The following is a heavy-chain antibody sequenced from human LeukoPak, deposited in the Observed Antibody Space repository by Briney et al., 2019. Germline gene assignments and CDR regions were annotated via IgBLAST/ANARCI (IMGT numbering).Heavy chain of an antibody. V-gene: IGHV1-2*02. CDR1: GYTFTGYY. D-gene: IGHD2-15*01. CDR2: INPNSGGT. Sequence: GASMKVSCKASGYTFTGYYMHWVRQAPGQGLEWMGWINPNSGGTNYAQKFQGRVTMTRDTSISTAYMELSRLRSDDTAVYYCARNVGYCSGGSCYSGWFDPWGQGTLVTVSS. CDR3: ARNVGYCSGGSCYSGWFDP. J-gene: IGHJ5*02.